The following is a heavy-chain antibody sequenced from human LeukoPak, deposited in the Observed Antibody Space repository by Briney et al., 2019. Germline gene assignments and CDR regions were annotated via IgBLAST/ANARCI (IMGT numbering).Heavy chain of an antibody. D-gene: IGHD2-15*01. CDR3: ARGGWSLDY. CDR2: IYHSGST. Sequence: PSETLSLTCAVSGGSISSGGYSWSWIRQPPGKGLEWIGYIYHSGSTYYNPSLKSRVTISVDRSKNQFSLKLSSVTAADTAVYYCARGGWSLDYWGQGILVPVSS. CDR1: GGSISSGGYS. V-gene: IGHV4-30-2*01. J-gene: IGHJ4*02.